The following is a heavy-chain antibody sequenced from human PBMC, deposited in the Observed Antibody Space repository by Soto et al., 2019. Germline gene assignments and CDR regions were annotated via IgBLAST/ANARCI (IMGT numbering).Heavy chain of an antibody. CDR2: IKQDGSEK. D-gene: IGHD6-6*01. Sequence: PGGSLRLSCAASGFTFSSYWMSWVRQAPGKGLEWVANIKQDGSEKYYVDSVKGRFTISRDNAKNSLYLQMNSLRAEDTAVYYCAKDRGSSSSQDYYGMDVWGQGTTVTVSS. CDR1: GFTFSSYW. CDR3: AKDRGSSSSQDYYGMDV. V-gene: IGHV3-7*01. J-gene: IGHJ6*02.